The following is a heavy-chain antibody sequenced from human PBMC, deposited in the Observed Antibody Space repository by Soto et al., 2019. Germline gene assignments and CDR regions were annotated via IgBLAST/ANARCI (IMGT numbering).Heavy chain of an antibody. CDR2: INPNSGDT. Sequence: QVQLVQSGAEVKKPGASVKVSCTSSGYTFTGYYIHWVRQAPGQGLEWMALINPNSGDTNYGHKFQGRVTLTRDTSINTVYMEVTSLRFDDTAVYYCAVGGLPFEYWGQGTLVTVFS. J-gene: IGHJ4*02. D-gene: IGHD1-26*01. CDR3: AVGGLPFEY. V-gene: IGHV1-2*02. CDR1: GYTFTGYY.